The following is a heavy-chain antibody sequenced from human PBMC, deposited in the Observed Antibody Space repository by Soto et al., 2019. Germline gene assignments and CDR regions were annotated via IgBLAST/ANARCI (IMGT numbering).Heavy chain of an antibody. CDR2: ISYDGNNQ. J-gene: IGHJ4*02. V-gene: IGHV3-30*03. D-gene: IGHD6-13*01. CDR1: GFSFSFYG. CDR3: AREEMYSSSWYPDY. Sequence: GGSLRLSCAASGFSFSFYGMHWVRQAPGKGLEWVTVISYDGNNQYYADSVKGRFTISRDNAKNSLYLQMNSLRAEDTAVYYCAREEMYSSSWYPDYWGQGT.